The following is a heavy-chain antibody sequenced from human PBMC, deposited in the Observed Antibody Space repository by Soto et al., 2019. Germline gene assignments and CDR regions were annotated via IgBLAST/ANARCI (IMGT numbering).Heavy chain of an antibody. CDR1: GFNFSSYA. CDR2: VTGSGSST. D-gene: IGHD6-13*01. CDR3: AKDGESSNWYNWFDF. Sequence: EVQLLESGGGGLVQPGGSLRLSCAASGFNFSSYAMSWVRQAPGKGLDWVSAVTGSGSSTYYADSVKGRFTISRDNSKNTLSLQMNSLRAEDTAIYYCAKDGESSNWYNWFDFWGQGTLVTVSS. V-gene: IGHV3-23*01. J-gene: IGHJ5*01.